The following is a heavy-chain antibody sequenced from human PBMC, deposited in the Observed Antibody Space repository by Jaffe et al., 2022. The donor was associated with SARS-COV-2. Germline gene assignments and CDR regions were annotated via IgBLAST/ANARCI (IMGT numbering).Heavy chain of an antibody. J-gene: IGHJ6*03. D-gene: IGHD6-19*01. Sequence: QVQLQQWGAGLLKPSETLSLTCAVYGGSFSDYYWSWVRQPPGKGLEWIGEINHSGGTSYNPSLKSRVSISVDTSKKQFSLKVSSVTAADTAVYFCARIKPEAVAGPYYYYMDVWGKGTTVTVSS. V-gene: IGHV4-34*01. CDR3: ARIKPEAVAGPYYYYMDV. CDR2: INHSGGT. CDR1: GGSFSDYY.